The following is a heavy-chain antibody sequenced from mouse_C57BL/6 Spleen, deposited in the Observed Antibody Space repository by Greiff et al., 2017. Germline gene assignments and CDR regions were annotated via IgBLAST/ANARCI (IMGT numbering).Heavy chain of an antibody. CDR1: GYTFTDYE. J-gene: IGHJ3*01. V-gene: IGHV1-15*01. CDR3: ARYSNFDPWFAY. D-gene: IGHD2-5*01. CDR2: IDPETGGT. Sequence: VQLQQSGAELVRPGASVTLSCKASGYTFTDYEMHWVKQTPVHGLEWIGAIDPETGGTAYNQKFKGKAILTADKSSSTAYMELRSLTSEDSAVYYCARYSNFDPWFAYRGQGTLVTVSA.